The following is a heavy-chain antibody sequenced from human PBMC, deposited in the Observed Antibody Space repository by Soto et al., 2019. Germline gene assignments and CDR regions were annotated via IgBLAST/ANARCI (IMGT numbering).Heavy chain of an antibody. CDR3: ARDSGYRYGFAFDI. D-gene: IGHD5-18*01. CDR1: GFTFSSYA. CDR2: ISYDGSNK. Sequence: GGSLRLSCAAPGFTFSSYAMHWVRQAPGKGLEWVAVISYDGSNKYYADSVKGRFTISRDNSKNTLYLQMNSLRAEDTAVYYCARDSGYRYGFAFDIWGQGTMVTVSS. J-gene: IGHJ3*02. V-gene: IGHV3-30-3*01.